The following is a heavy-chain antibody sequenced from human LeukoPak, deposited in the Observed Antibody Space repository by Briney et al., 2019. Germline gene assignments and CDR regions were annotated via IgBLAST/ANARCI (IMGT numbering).Heavy chain of an antibody. J-gene: IGHJ4*02. V-gene: IGHV3-53*05. CDR2: IYSGGST. CDR3: AKDRYQLLLPDY. CDR1: GFTVSSNY. Sequence: GGSLRLSCAASGFTVSSNYMSWVRQAPGKGLEWVSVIYSGGSTYYADSVKGRFTISRDNSKNTLYLQMNSLRAEDTAVYYCAKDRYQLLLPDYWGQGTLVTVSS. D-gene: IGHD2-2*01.